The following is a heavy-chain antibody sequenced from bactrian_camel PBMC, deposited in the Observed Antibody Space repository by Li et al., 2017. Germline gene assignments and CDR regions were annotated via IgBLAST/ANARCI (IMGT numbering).Heavy chain of an antibody. CDR3: KAEGSGGAWYCADSGY. CDR1: GFTFSNYY. V-gene: IGHV3-2*01. D-gene: IGHD2*01. J-gene: IGHJ4*01. CDR2: IATDGSNA. Sequence: HVQLVESGGGLVQPGGSLRLSCAASGFTFSNYYMSWVRQTPGKGLEWLSSIATDGSNAYDADSLKGRFTISRDNAKNTVYLQMNSLKPEDTAMYYCKAEGSGGAWYCADSGYWGQGTQVTVS.